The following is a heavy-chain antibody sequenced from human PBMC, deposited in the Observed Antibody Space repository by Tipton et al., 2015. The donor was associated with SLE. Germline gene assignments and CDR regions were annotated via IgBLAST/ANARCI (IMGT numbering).Heavy chain of an antibody. D-gene: IGHD1-26*01. J-gene: IGHJ4*02. CDR1: GGSISSSSYY. Sequence: TLSLTCTVSGGSISSSSYYWGWIRQPPGKGLEWIGSIYYSGSTYYNPSLKSRVTMSIDTSKNQFSLKLSSVTAADTAVYYCAKDSGTYYFDFWGQGVLVNVYS. V-gene: IGHV4-39*07. CDR3: AKDSGTYYFDF. CDR2: IYYSGST.